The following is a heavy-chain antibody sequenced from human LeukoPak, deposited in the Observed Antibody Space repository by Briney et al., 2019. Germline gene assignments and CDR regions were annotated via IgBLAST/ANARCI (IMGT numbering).Heavy chain of an antibody. CDR1: GGSISTSNYF. J-gene: IGHJ4*02. V-gene: IGHV4-39*02. Sequence: SETLPLTCTVSGGSISTSNYFWGWIRQPPGKGLEWIGTIYYRGSTYYNPSLESRVTISIDTSKNHFSLNLSSVTAADTAVYYCARRYYGSGSPFDYWGQGTLVTVSS. CDR3: ARRYYGSGSPFDY. D-gene: IGHD3-10*01. CDR2: IYYRGST.